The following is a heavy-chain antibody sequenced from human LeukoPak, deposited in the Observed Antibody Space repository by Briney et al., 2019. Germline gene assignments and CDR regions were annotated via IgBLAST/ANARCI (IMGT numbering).Heavy chain of an antibody. V-gene: IGHV3-9*01. D-gene: IGHD3-10*01. Sequence: GGSLRFSCAASGFTFDDYAMHWVRHAPGKGLEWVSGISWNSGSIGYADSVKGRFTISRYNAKNSLYLQVNSLRAEDTAVYYCAKDGPYYYGSGSYYPPYYFDYWGLGTLVTASS. CDR2: ISWNSGSI. CDR1: GFTFDDYA. CDR3: AKDGPYYYGSGSYYPPYYFDY. J-gene: IGHJ4*02.